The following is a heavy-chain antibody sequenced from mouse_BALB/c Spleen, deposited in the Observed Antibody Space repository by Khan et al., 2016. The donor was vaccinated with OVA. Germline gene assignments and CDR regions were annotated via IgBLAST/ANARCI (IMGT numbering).Heavy chain of an antibody. D-gene: IGHD2-14*01. J-gene: IGHJ3*01. V-gene: IGHV1-4*01. CDR1: GYTFTTYT. Sequence: QVQLQQSGAELARPGASVKMSCKASGYTFTTYTMHWVKQRPGQGLEWIGYINPCNGYPNYNQKFKDKFTLTADKSSSTAYLQLSNLTSDYSEVYYCARGGAYYRSDGWFSYWGQGTLVTVSA. CDR3: ARGGAYYRSDGWFSY. CDR2: INPCNGYP.